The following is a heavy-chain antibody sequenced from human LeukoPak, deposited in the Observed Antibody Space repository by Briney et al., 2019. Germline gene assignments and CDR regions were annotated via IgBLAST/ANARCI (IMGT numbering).Heavy chain of an antibody. CDR1: GFAFSNYA. CDR2: INRNGGST. CDR3: VKGTGTKYYYYGMDV. J-gene: IGHJ6*02. D-gene: IGHD3/OR15-3a*01. Sequence: PGGSLRVSCSASGFAFSNYATHWVRQAPGKGLEYVAGINRNGGSTYYADSVKGRFTMSGDNSKNTLYLQMSSLRAEDTAVYYCVKGTGTKYYYYGMDVWGQGTTVTVSS. V-gene: IGHV3-64D*06.